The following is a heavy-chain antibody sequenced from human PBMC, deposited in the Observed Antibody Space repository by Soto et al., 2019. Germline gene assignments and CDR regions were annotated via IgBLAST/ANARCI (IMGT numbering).Heavy chain of an antibody. CDR2: IYYSGTT. CDR1: GDSISSGGYY. D-gene: IGHD5-18*01. Sequence: SETLSLTCTVSGDSISSGGYYWSWIRQHPGKGLEWIGYIYYSGTTYYNPSLESRVTISVDTSKNQFSLKLSSVTAADTAVYYCARGYGRNFDYWGQGTLVTVSS. J-gene: IGHJ4*02. CDR3: ARGYGRNFDY. V-gene: IGHV4-31*03.